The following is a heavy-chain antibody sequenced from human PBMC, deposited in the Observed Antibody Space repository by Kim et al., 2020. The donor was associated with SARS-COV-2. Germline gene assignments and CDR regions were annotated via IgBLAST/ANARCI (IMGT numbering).Heavy chain of an antibody. D-gene: IGHD3-22*01. Sequence: SETLSLTCTVSGGSISSYYWSWIRQPPGKGLEWIGYIYYSGSTNYNPSLKSRVTISVDTSKNQFSLKLSSVTAADTAVYYCARGFSYYDSSGYYYYFDYWGQGTLVTVSS. V-gene: IGHV4-59*01. J-gene: IGHJ4*02. CDR2: IYYSGST. CDR1: GGSISSYY. CDR3: ARGFSYYDSSGYYYYFDY.